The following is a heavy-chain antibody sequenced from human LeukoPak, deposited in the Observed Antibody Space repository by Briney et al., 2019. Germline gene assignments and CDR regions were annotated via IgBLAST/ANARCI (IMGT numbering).Heavy chain of an antibody. V-gene: IGHV3-15*01. CDR1: GFTLTNAW. CDR3: NTDSLVMNY. CDR2: IKSKTDGVTT. D-gene: IGHD3-22*01. J-gene: IGHJ4*01. Sequence: PGGSLIHSCAVSGFTLTNAWMSWVRQAPGKVVEWVGRIKSKTDGVTTEDAAHVKGGFTISRDDSKNTVYLQMNGLKTEDTAVYYCNTDSLVMNYWGQGTLVTVSS.